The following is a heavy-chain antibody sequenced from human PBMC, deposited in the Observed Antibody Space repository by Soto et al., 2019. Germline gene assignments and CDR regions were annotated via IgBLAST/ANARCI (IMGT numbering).Heavy chain of an antibody. Sequence: PGGSLRLSCAASGFTFSSYDMHWVRQATGKGLEWVSAIGTAGDTYYPGSVKGRFTISRENAKNTLYLQMNSLRAEDTAVYYCARVDSSWYFYYYGMDVWGQGTTVTVSS. J-gene: IGHJ6*02. V-gene: IGHV3-13*01. CDR3: ARVDSSWYFYYYGMDV. CDR1: GFTFSSYD. CDR2: IGTAGDT. D-gene: IGHD6-13*01.